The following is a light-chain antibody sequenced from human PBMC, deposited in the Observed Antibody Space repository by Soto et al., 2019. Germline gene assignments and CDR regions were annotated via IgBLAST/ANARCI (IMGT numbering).Light chain of an antibody. CDR2: GAS. CDR1: QSVSSS. J-gene: IGKJ1*01. V-gene: IGKV3-15*01. CDR3: QQYYDWPPT. Sequence: EIVMTQSPATLSVSPGERATLSCRASQSVSSSLAWYQQKPGQAPRLLIYGASTRATGNPGRFGGSGSGAEFTLTISSLQSEDFALEYCQQYYDWPPTFGQGTKVEI.